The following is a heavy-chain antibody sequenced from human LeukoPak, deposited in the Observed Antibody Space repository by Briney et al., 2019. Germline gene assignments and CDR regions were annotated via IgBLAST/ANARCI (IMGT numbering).Heavy chain of an antibody. CDR3: ARSWGYCTSTSCYAHWFDP. CDR2: IYHSGST. Sequence: TSETLSLTCTVSGGSINNYYWSWIRQPPGKGLEWIGSIYHSGSTYYNPSLKSRVTISIDASKNQFSLKPGSVTAADTAVYYCARSWGYCTSTSCYAHWFDPWGQGTLVTVSS. V-gene: IGHV4-59*08. J-gene: IGHJ5*02. CDR1: GGSINNYY. D-gene: IGHD2-2*01.